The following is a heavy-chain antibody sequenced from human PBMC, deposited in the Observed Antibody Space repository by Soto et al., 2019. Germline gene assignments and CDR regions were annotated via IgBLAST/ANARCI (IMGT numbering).Heavy chain of an antibody. J-gene: IGHJ6*02. CDR2: IYAGNGNT. CDR1: GYSFTSYA. Sequence: ASVKVSCTASGYSFTSYAIYWVRQAPGQRLEWMGWIYAGNGNTKYSQKLQGRVTFTGDTSASTAHMELSSLRSEDTAVYFCARGVENIVVVLDVFGYYGMDVWG. CDR3: ARGVENIVVVLDVFGYYGMDV. V-gene: IGHV1-3*01. D-gene: IGHD2-2*01.